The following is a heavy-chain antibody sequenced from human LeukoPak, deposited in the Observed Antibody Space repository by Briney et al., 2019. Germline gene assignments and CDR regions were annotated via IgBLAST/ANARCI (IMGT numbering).Heavy chain of an antibody. CDR3: ARDLTDDFWSGYHFDY. Sequence: GGSLRLSCAASGFTFTAYLMSWVRQAPGKGLEWVADIKHDGSEKYYVDSVKGRFTISRDNVKNSLFLQMNSLRAEDTAVYYCARDLTDDFWSGYHFDYWGQGTLVTVSS. J-gene: IGHJ4*02. CDR1: GFTFTAYL. CDR2: IKHDGSEK. D-gene: IGHD3-3*01. V-gene: IGHV3-7*01.